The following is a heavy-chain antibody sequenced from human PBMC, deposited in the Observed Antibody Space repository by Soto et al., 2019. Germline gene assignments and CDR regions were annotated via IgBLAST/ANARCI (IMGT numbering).Heavy chain of an antibody. Sequence: EVQLLESGGGLEQTGGSLRLSCAASGFNFDSYAMGWVRQAPGKGLEWVSAISSRGVRVYYADSVKGRSTISRDNSKNTLFLQMNSLRAEDTAVFYCAKAPHASDYAGRGFDFWGQGTLVTVSS. CDR3: AKAPHASDYAGRGFDF. CDR2: ISSRGVRV. D-gene: IGHD5-12*01. J-gene: IGHJ4*02. CDR1: GFNFDSYA. V-gene: IGHV3-23*01.